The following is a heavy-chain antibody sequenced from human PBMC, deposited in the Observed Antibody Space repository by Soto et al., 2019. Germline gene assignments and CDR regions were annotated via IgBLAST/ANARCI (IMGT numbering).Heavy chain of an antibody. CDR1: GGSFSGYY. J-gene: IGHJ6*02. D-gene: IGHD6-19*01. CDR3: VRDPHGSSGWGSDV. V-gene: IGHV4-34*01. Sequence: QVQLQQWGAGLLKPSETLSLTCAVYGGSFSGYYWSWIRQPPGKGLEWIGEIKHSGSTNYNPSLKSRVTISEDTSKNQFSLKLSSVTAADTAVYYCVRDPHGSSGWGSDVWGQGTMVTVSS. CDR2: IKHSGST.